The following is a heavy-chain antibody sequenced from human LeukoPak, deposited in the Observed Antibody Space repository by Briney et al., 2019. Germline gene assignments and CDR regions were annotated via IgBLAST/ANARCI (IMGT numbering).Heavy chain of an antibody. CDR1: GFTFSSDA. D-gene: IGHD3-16*01. V-gene: IGHV3-23*01. CDR3: AKGTTFGFPGYFQH. CDR2: MSGSGDNT. Sequence: TGGSLRLSCAASGFTFSSDAMSRVRQAPGKGLEWVSGMSGSGDNTKYADSVKGRFTISRDNSKNTLYLQMNSLRAEDTAVYYCAKGTTFGFPGYFQHWGQGTLVTVSS. J-gene: IGHJ1*01.